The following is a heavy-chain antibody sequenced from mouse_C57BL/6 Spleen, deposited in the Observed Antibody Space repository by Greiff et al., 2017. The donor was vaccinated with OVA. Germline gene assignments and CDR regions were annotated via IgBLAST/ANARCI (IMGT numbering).Heavy chain of an antibody. D-gene: IGHD2-4*01. V-gene: IGHV5-6*02. J-gene: IGHJ3*01. CDR1: GFTFSSYG. CDR3: ARRYDYDWFAY. CDR2: ISSGGSYT. Sequence: EVNVVESGGDLVKPGGSLKLSCAASGFTFSSYGMSWVRQTPDKRLEWVATISSGGSYTYYPDSVKGRFTISRDNAKNTLYLQMSSLKSEDTAMYYCARRYDYDWFAYWGQGTLVTVSA.